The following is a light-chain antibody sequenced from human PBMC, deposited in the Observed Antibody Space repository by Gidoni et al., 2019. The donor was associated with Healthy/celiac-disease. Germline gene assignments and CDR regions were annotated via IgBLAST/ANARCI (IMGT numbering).Light chain of an antibody. V-gene: IGKV3-20*01. CDR1: QSVSSSY. CDR3: QQYGSSPQVT. CDR2: GAS. Sequence: EIVLTQSPGTLSLSPGERATLSCRASQSVSSSYFAWYQQKPGQAPRLIIYGASSRATGIPDRFIGSGSGTDFTLTIIRLEPEDFAVYYCQQYGSSPQVTFGGGTKVEIK. J-gene: IGKJ4*01.